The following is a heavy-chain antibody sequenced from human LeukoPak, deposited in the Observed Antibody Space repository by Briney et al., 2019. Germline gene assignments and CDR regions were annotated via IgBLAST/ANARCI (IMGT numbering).Heavy chain of an antibody. Sequence: GRSLRLSCAASGFTFDDYAMLWLRHAPGKGLEWVSGISWNGGSIEYADSVKGRFTISRDNAKNSLYLQVNSLRVEDTAFYYCAKDANPSGALFDFWGQGTLVTVSS. V-gene: IGHV3-9*01. J-gene: IGHJ4*02. D-gene: IGHD1-14*01. CDR2: ISWNGGSI. CDR1: GFTFDDYA. CDR3: AKDANPSGALFDF.